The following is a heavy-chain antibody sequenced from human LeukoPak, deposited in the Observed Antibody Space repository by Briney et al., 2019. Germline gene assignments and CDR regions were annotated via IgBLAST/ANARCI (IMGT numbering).Heavy chain of an antibody. CDR2: INPSDGST. Sequence: GASVKVSCKASGYTFTSYYMHWVRQAPGQGLEWMGIINPSDGSTTYAPKFRGGVTMTGDTSTSTVYLELSSLRSEDTAVYYCARERDSLGGFDYWGLGTLVTVSS. D-gene: IGHD3-10*01. V-gene: IGHV1-46*01. CDR1: GYTFTSYY. CDR3: ARERDSLGGFDY. J-gene: IGHJ4*02.